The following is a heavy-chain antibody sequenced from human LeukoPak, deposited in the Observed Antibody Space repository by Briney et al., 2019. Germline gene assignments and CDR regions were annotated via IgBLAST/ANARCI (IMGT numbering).Heavy chain of an antibody. D-gene: IGHD3-10*01. CDR2: INHSGST. Sequence: PGGSLRLSCTASGFTFGDYAMSWIRQPPGKRLEWIGEINHSGSTNYNPSLKSRVTISVDTSKYQFSLKLSSVTAADTAVYYCARGPSYYYGSGSYYIDWGQGTLVTVSS. CDR3: ARGPSYYYGSGSYYID. CDR1: GFTFGDYA. V-gene: IGHV4-34*01. J-gene: IGHJ4*02.